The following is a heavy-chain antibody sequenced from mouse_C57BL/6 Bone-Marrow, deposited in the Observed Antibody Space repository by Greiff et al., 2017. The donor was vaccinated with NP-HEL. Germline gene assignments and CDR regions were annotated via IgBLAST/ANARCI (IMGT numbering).Heavy chain of an antibody. CDR1: GFTFSDYY. CDR3: AREGGLRRRTYAMDY. D-gene: IGHD2-4*01. Sequence: EVKVEESEGGLVQPGSSMKLSCTTSGFTFSDYYMAWVRQVPEKGLDWVANINYDGSSTSYLHSLKSRFIISSDNAKNILYLQMSSMKYEETATYYCAREGGLRRRTYAMDYWGQGTSVTVSA. CDR2: INYDGSST. J-gene: IGHJ4*01. V-gene: IGHV5-16*01.